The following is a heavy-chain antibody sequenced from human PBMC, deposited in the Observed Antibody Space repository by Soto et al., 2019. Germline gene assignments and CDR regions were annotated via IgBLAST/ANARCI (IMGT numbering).Heavy chain of an antibody. Sequence: PGESLKISCKGSGYSFANYWIGWVRQMPGKGLEWMGIIYPGDSDTRYSPSFRGQVTISADKSISTAYLQWSSLRASDTAVYYCAREGIAVAATYYFDFWGQGTLVTVSS. CDR2: IYPGDSDT. J-gene: IGHJ4*02. V-gene: IGHV5-51*01. D-gene: IGHD6-19*01. CDR3: AREGIAVAATYYFDF. CDR1: GYSFANYW.